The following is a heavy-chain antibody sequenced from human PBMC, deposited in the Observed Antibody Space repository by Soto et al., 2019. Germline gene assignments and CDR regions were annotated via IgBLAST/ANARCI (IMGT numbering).Heavy chain of an antibody. D-gene: IGHD3-10*01. V-gene: IGHV1-8*01. Sequence: ASVKVSCKASGKTFTRYDINWVRQATGHGLEWMGWINPYSGNSGYAQEFQGRVTMTRDTATRTADMEVSRLRSDDTAGYYCARGRASGTYYVTDSWGQGTLVTVSS. J-gene: IGHJ4*02. CDR1: GKTFTRYD. CDR3: ARGRASGTYYVTDS. CDR2: INPYSGNS.